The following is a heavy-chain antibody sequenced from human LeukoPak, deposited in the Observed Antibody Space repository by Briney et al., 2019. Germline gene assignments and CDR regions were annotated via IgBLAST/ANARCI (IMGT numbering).Heavy chain of an antibody. J-gene: IGHJ4*02. CDR2: IYSGGST. CDR1: GFTVSSNY. Sequence: GGSLRLSCAASGFTVSSNYMSWVRQAPGKELEWVSVIYSGGSTYYADSVKGRFTISRDNSKNTLYLQMNSLRAEDTAVYYCARDPVVNVLRFLEWFGPFDYWGQGTLVTVSS. CDR3: ARDPVVNVLRFLEWFGPFDY. V-gene: IGHV3-53*01. D-gene: IGHD3-3*01.